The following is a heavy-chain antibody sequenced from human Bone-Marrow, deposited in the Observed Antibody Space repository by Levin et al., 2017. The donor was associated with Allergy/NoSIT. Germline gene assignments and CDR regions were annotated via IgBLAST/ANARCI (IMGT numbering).Heavy chain of an antibody. CDR3: ATHWGKVRGGDS. Sequence: PSETLSLTCAASGFTFSAYAMKWIRQAPGKGLEWVSMISDSGATTRYADSLKGRFTISRDNSKNTVFLQMNSLRAEDTAIYYCATHWGKVRGGDSWGQGTLVTVSS. D-gene: IGHD3-10*01. CDR1: GFTFSAYA. CDR2: ISDSGATT. J-gene: IGHJ5*01. V-gene: IGHV3-23*01.